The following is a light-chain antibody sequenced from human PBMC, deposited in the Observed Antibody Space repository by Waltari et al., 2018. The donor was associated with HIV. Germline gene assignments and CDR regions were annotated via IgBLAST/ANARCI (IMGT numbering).Light chain of an antibody. CDR1: SSNIGSNT. CDR2: SNN. V-gene: IGLV1-44*01. J-gene: IGLJ1*01. CDR3: ATWDDSLNGYV. Sequence: QSVLTQPPSASGTPGQRVTISCSGISSNIGSNTVNWYQQLPGTAPKVLIYSNNQRPSGVLDRLSGSKSGTSASLAISGLQSDDEADYYCATWDDSLNGYVFGTGTKVTVL.